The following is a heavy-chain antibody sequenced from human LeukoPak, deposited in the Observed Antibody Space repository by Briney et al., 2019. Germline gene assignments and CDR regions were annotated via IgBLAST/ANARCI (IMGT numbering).Heavy chain of an antibody. CDR3: ASLRSTGFDY. J-gene: IGHJ4*02. Sequence: GASVTVSFKASGYTFTSYYMHWVRQAPGQGLEWMGIINPSGGTTNYAQKFQGRVTMTRDTSTSTVYMEMSSLRSEDTAVYYCASLRSTGFDYWGQGTLVTVSS. CDR1: GYTFTSYY. V-gene: IGHV1-46*01. D-gene: IGHD1-14*01. CDR2: INPSGGTT.